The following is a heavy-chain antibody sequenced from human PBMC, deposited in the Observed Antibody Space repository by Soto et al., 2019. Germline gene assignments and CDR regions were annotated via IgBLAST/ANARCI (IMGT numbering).Heavy chain of an antibody. CDR2: ISYDGSNK. V-gene: IGHV3-30*18. Sequence: GGSLRLSCAASGFTFSSYGMHWVRQAPGKGLEWVAVISYDGSNKYYADSVKGRFTISRDNSKNTLYLQMNSLRAEDTAVYYCAKAQSLRGYSYGWLDYWGQGTLVTVSS. J-gene: IGHJ4*02. CDR3: AKAQSLRGYSYGWLDY. CDR1: GFTFSSYG. D-gene: IGHD5-18*01.